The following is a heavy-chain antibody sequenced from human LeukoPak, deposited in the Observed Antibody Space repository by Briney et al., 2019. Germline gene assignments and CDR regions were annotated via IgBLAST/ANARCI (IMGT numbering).Heavy chain of an antibody. CDR2: IYYSGST. CDR1: GGSISSYY. CDR3: ARGGRDGYKTRIDY. D-gene: IGHD5-24*01. V-gene: IGHV4-39*07. Sequence: SGTLSLTCTVSGGSISSYYWGWIRQPPGKGLEWIGSIYYSGSTYYNPSLKSRVTISVDTSKNQFSLKLSSVTAADTAVYYCARGGRDGYKTRIDYWGQGTLVTVSS. J-gene: IGHJ4*02.